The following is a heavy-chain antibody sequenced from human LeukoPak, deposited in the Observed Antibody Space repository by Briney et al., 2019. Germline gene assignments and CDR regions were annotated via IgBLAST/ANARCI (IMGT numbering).Heavy chain of an antibody. Sequence: ASVKVSCKASGYTFSSYYMHWVRQAPGQGLEWMGWINPNSGGTNYAQKFQGRVTMTRDTSISTAYMELSRLRSDDTAVYYCARAMVRGVGPHDGYYYYGMDVWGQGTTVTVSS. V-gene: IGHV1-2*02. CDR1: GYTFSSYY. CDR3: ARAMVRGVGPHDGYYYYGMDV. CDR2: INPNSGGT. J-gene: IGHJ6*02. D-gene: IGHD3-10*01.